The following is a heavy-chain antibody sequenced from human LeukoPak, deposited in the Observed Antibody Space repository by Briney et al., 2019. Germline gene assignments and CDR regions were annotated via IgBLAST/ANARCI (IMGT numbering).Heavy chain of an antibody. V-gene: IGHV4-34*01. Sequence: SETLSLTCAVYGGSFSGYYWSWIRQPPGKGLEWIGEINHGGSTNYNPSLKSRVTISVDTYKNQFSLKLSSVTAADTAVYYCARGDSGSYVLDYWGQGTLVTVSS. CDR2: INHGGST. CDR3: ARGDSGSYVLDY. D-gene: IGHD1-26*01. CDR1: GGSFSGYY. J-gene: IGHJ4*02.